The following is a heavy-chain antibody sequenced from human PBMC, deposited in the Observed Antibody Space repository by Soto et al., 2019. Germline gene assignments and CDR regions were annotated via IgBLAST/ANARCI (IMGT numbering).Heavy chain of an antibody. J-gene: IGHJ4*02. V-gene: IGHV4-30-2*01. D-gene: IGHD2-8*02. CDR3: ARDKITGLFDY. Sequence: SETLSLTCAVSGGSISIGGYSWSWILQPPGKGLEWIGYIYHSGSTYYNPSLKSRVTISVDTSKNQFSLKLTSVTAADTAVYYCARDKITGLFDYWGQGTLVTVSS. CDR1: GGSISIGGYS. CDR2: IYHSGST.